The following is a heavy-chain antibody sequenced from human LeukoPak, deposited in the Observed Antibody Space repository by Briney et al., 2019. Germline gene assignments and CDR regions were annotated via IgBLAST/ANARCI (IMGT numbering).Heavy chain of an antibody. D-gene: IGHD3-9*01. J-gene: IGHJ6*02. Sequence: SETLSLTCTVSGGSISSYYWSWIRQPPGKGLEWIGYIYYSGSTNYNPSLKSRVTISVDTSKNQFSLKLSYVTAADTTVYYCARVPAYYDILTGFIFYGMDVWGQGTTVTVSS. CDR2: IYYSGST. CDR3: ARVPAYYDILTGFIFYGMDV. CDR1: GGSISSYY. V-gene: IGHV4-59*01.